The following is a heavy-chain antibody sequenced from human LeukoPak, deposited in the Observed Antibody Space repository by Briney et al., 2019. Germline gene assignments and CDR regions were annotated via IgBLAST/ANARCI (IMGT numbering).Heavy chain of an antibody. V-gene: IGHV4-34*01. CDR2: INHSGST. CDR3: ARHDPGGSEQQPDY. J-gene: IGHJ4*02. CDR1: GGSFSGYY. D-gene: IGHD6-13*01. Sequence: PSETLSLTCAVYGGSFSGYYWSWIRQPPGKGLEWIGEINHSGSTNYNPSLKSRVTISVDTSKNQFSLKLSSVTAADTAVYYCARHDPGGSEQQPDYWGQGTLVTVSS.